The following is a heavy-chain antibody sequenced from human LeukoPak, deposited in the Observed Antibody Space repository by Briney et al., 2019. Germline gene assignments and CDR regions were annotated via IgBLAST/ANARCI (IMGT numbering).Heavy chain of an antibody. CDR1: GFTFSSHN. CDR2: ISSSSSYI. J-gene: IGHJ5*02. V-gene: IGHV3-21*01. Sequence: PGGSLRLSCAASGFTFSSHNMNWVRQAPGKGLEWVSSISSSSSYIYYADSVKGRFTISRDNAKNSLYLQMNSLRAEDTAVYYCASEGAARRNWFDPWGQGTLVTVSS. CDR3: ASEGAARRNWFDP. D-gene: IGHD6-6*01.